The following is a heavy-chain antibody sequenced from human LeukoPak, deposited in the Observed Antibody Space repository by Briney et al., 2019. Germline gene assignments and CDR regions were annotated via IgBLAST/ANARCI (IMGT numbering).Heavy chain of an antibody. D-gene: IGHD6-19*01. CDR2: ISGDNGKT. J-gene: IGHJ6*03. Sequence: GASVKVSCKASGYSFTNYGISWVRQAPGQGLEWMGWISGDNGKTYYAPQFQGRVTMTTDTSTSTADMELRSLRSDDTAVYYCARSGAVARYYYYYMDVWGKGTTVTVSS. CDR1: GYSFTNYG. V-gene: IGHV1-18*01. CDR3: ARSGAVARYYYYYMDV.